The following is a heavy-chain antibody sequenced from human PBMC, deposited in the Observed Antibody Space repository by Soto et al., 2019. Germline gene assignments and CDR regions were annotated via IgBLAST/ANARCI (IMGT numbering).Heavy chain of an antibody. CDR2: ISTYSGDT. V-gene: IGHV1-18*01. J-gene: IGHJ5*02. Sequence: HVHLVQSGVEVKTPGASVKVSCQASGYTFFTYDISWVRQAPGQGLEWMGWISTYSGDTKYAQKFQGRVTMTTDTSTTTAYLELRSLRSDDTAVYYCARHHGPTTSENWFDPWAQGTLVTVSS. CDR3: ARHHGPTTSENWFDP. CDR1: GYTFFTYD. D-gene: IGHD5-12*01.